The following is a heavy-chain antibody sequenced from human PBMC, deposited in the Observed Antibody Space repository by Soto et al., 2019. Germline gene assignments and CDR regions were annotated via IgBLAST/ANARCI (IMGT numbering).Heavy chain of an antibody. Sequence: GGSLRLSCAASGFTFSSYAMSWVRQAPGKGLEWVSAISSSGYSTYYADSVKGRFTISRDNSKNTMYLQMNNLRAEDTAVYYCAKGSVVVAAKFDSWGQGTLVTVSS. CDR2: ISSSGYST. J-gene: IGHJ4*02. CDR1: GFTFSSYA. V-gene: IGHV3-23*01. D-gene: IGHD2-21*02. CDR3: AKGSVVVAAKFDS.